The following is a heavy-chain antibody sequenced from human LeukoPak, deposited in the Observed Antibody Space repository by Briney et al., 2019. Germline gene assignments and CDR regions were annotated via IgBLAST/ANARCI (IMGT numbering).Heavy chain of an antibody. CDR2: IYYTRST. CDR3: ARHATSLSWLQLTGVDY. J-gene: IGHJ4*02. V-gene: IGHV4-39*01. D-gene: IGHD5-24*01. CDR1: GGSISSSSYY. Sequence: PSETLSLTCTVSGGSISSSSYYWGWIRQPPGKGLEWIGIIYYTRSTYYNPSLKSRVTISVDTSKNQFSLKLSSVTAADTAVYYCARHATSLSWLQLTGVDYWGQGTLVTVSS.